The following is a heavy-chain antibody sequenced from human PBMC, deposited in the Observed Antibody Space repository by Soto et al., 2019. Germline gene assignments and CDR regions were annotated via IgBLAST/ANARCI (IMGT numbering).Heavy chain of an antibody. CDR1: GGSISSYY. CDR3: ARRYGGNFDY. CDR2: IYYSGST. J-gene: IGHJ4*02. Sequence: QVQLQESCPGLVKTSETLSLTCTVSGGSISSYYWSWILQPPGKGLEWIGYIYYSGSTNYNPSLKSRVTISVDTSKNQVSLKLSSVTAADTAVYYCARRYGGNFDYWGQGTLVTVSS. D-gene: IGHD3-16*01. V-gene: IGHV4-59*01.